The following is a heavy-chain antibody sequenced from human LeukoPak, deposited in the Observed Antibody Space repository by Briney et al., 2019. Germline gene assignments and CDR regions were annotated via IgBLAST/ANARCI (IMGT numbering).Heavy chain of an antibody. V-gene: IGHV1-3*01. J-gene: IGHJ3*02. D-gene: IGHD6-19*01. CDR1: GYTFTSYA. Sequence: GASVKVSCKASGYTFTSYAMHWVRQAPGQRLEWMGWINAGNGNTKYSQKFQGRVTITRDTSASTAYMELSSLRSEDTAVYYCARVKPERHSSGWPLRVSAFDIWGQGTMVTVSS. CDR2: INAGNGNT. CDR3: ARVKPERHSSGWPLRVSAFDI.